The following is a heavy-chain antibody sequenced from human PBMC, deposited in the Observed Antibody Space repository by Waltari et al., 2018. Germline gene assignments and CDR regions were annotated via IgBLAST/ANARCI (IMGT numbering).Heavy chain of an antibody. J-gene: IGHJ4*02. V-gene: IGHV4-4*02. D-gene: IGHD5-12*01. CDR1: GGSISSSNW. CDR3: ARVKFNRDGYNSGLDY. Sequence: QVQLQESGPGLVKPSGTLSLTCAVSGGSISSSNWWSWVRQPPGKGLEWIGEIYHSGSTNYNPSLKSRVTKSVDKSKNQFSLKLSSVTAADTGVYYCARVKFNRDGYNSGLDYWGQGTLVTVSS. CDR2: IYHSGST.